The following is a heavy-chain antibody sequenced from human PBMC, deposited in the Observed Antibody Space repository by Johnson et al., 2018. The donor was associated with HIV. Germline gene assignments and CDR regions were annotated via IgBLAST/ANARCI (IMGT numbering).Heavy chain of an antibody. V-gene: IGHV3-9*01. CDR2: ISWNSGSI. Sequence: EVQVVESGGGLIQPGGSLRLSCAASEFTFDDYAMSWVRQVPGKGLEWVSGISWNSGSIGYADSVKGRFTISRDNAKNSLFLQMNSLRPEDTAVYYCARIRVAVITEVGAFDIWGQGTMVTVSS. J-gene: IGHJ3*02. CDR3: ARIRVAVITEVGAFDI. D-gene: IGHD3-22*01. CDR1: EFTFDDYA.